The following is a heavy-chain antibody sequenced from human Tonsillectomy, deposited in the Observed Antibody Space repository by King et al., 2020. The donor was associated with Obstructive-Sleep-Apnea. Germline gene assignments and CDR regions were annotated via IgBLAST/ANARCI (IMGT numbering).Heavy chain of an antibody. Sequence: VQLVESGGGLVQPGGSLRLSCAASGFTFSSYSMNWVRQAPGKGLEWVSYISSSSSSIYYADSVEGRFTSSRDNAKNSLYLQMNSLSAEDTAVYYCARDGRGGSHGKWFDPWGQGTLVTVSS. CDR2: ISSSSSSI. V-gene: IGHV3-48*04. J-gene: IGHJ5*02. CDR1: GFTFSSYS. CDR3: ARDGRGGSHGKWFDP. D-gene: IGHD1-26*01.